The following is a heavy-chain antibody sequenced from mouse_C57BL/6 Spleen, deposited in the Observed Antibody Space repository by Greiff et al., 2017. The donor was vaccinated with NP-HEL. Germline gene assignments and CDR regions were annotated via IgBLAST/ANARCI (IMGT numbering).Heavy chain of an antibody. CDR3: ARRYYYGSSRYAMDY. CDR1: GYTFTSYW. Sequence: VQLQQPGAELVKPGASVKLSCKASGYTFTSYWMHWVKQRPGQGLEWIGMIHPNSGSTNYNEKFKSKATLTVDKSSSTAYMQLSSLTSEDSAVYYCARRYYYGSSRYAMDYWGQGTSVTVSS. J-gene: IGHJ4*01. V-gene: IGHV1-64*01. CDR2: IHPNSGST. D-gene: IGHD1-1*01.